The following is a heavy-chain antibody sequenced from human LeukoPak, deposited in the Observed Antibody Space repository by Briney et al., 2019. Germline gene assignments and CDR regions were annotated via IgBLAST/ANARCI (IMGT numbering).Heavy chain of an antibody. CDR1: VYTFTGYY. J-gene: IGHJ6*02. CDR2: INPNSGGT. D-gene: IGHD3-10*01. V-gene: IGHV1-2*02. CDR3: ARYGSGRYGMDV. Sequence: ASVKVSCKASVYTFTGYYMHWVRQAPGQGLEWMGWINPNSGGTNYAQKFQGRVTMTRDTSISTAYMELSRLRSDDTAVYYCARYGSGRYGMDVWGQGTTVTVSS.